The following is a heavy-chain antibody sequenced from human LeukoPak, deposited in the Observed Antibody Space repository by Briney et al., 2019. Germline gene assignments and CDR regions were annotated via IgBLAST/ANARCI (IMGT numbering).Heavy chain of an antibody. V-gene: IGHV3-15*01. CDR2: IIVKTDGGTT. CDR3: TTADGGYDFWRADYFDY. CDR1: GPTFTNAW. D-gene: IGHD3-3*01. Sequence: PGRSLRLSCAPSGPTFTNAWMSWARQAPRKGLEWVGRIIVKTDGGTTDYAAPVKGRFAISRDDSKNTLYLQMNSLKTEDTAVYYCTTADGGYDFWRADYFDYWGQGTLVTVSS. J-gene: IGHJ4*02.